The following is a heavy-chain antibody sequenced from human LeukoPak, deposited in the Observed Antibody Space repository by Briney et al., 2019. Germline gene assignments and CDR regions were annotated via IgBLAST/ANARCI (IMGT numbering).Heavy chain of an antibody. Sequence: PSETLSLTCAVYGGSFSGYYWSWIRQPPGKGLEWIGEINHSGSTNYNPSLKSRVTISVDTSKNQFSLKLSSVTAADTAVYYCARRLVVVTAIDYWGQGTLVTVSS. V-gene: IGHV4-34*01. CDR2: INHSGST. J-gene: IGHJ4*02. D-gene: IGHD2-21*02. CDR3: ARRLVVVTAIDY. CDR1: GGSFSGYY.